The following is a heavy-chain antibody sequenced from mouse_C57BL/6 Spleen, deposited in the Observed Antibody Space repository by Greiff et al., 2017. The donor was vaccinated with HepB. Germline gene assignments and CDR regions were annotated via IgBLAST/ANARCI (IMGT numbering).Heavy chain of an antibody. Sequence: EVHLVESGPGLVKPSQSLSLTCSVTGYSITSGYYWNWIRQFPGNKLEWMGYISYDGSNNYNPSLKNRISITRDTSKNQFFLKLNSVTTEDTATYYCARGLCAWFAYWGQGTLVTVSA. CDR1: GYSITSGYY. D-gene: IGHD3-3*01. CDR2: ISYDGSN. V-gene: IGHV3-6*01. J-gene: IGHJ3*01. CDR3: ARGLCAWFAY.